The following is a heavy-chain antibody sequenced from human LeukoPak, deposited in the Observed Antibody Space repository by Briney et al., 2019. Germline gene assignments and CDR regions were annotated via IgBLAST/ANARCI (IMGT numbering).Heavy chain of an antibody. D-gene: IGHD2-2*01. Sequence: GGSLRLSCAASEFTFSSHSMNWVRQAPGKGLEWVSSISRSGGSIYYTDSLKGRFTISRDNAKNSLYLQMNSLRAEDTAVYFCARSLKVSAALDVFDIWGQGTMVTVSS. J-gene: IGHJ3*02. CDR3: ARSLKVSAALDVFDI. CDR1: EFTFSSHS. V-gene: IGHV3-21*01. CDR2: ISRSGGSI.